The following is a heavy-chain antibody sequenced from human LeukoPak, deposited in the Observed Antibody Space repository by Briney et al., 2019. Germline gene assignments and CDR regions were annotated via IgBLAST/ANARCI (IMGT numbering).Heavy chain of an antibody. CDR2: IYYSGST. Sequence: SETLSLTCTVSGGSISSSSYYWGWIRQPPGKGLEWIGSIYYSGSTYYNPSLKSRVTISVDTSKNQFSLKLSSVTAADTAVYYCARQSFDWSAYYYYGMDVWGQGTTVTVSS. CDR1: GGSISSSSYY. D-gene: IGHD3-9*01. CDR3: ARQSFDWSAYYYYGMDV. J-gene: IGHJ6*02. V-gene: IGHV4-39*01.